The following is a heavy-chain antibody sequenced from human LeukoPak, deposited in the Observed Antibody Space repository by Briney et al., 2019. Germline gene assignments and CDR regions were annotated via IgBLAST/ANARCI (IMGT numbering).Heavy chain of an antibody. CDR1: GFGFSTYS. V-gene: IGHV3-48*02. D-gene: IGHD1-26*01. CDR3: ARGGSLDY. Sequence: GGPLRLSCAASGFGFSTYSMNWVRQAPGKGLEWVSYISSSSSTIYYADSVKGRFTISRDNAKNSLCLQMNSLRDEDTAVYYCARGGSLDYWGQGTLVTVSS. CDR2: ISSSSSTI. J-gene: IGHJ4*02.